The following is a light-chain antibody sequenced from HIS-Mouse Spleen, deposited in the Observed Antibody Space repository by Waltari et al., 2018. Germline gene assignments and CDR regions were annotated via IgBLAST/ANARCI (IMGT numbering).Light chain of an antibody. Sequence: QSALTQPASVSGSPGQSITIPCTGTSSDVGSYHLVSWYQQHPGKAPKLLIYEGSKRPSWVSNRFSGSKSGNTASLTISGLQAEDEADYYCCSYAGSSTYVVFGGGTKLTVL. CDR2: EGS. CDR1: SSDVGSYHL. J-gene: IGLJ2*01. V-gene: IGLV2-23*01. CDR3: CSYAGSSTYVV.